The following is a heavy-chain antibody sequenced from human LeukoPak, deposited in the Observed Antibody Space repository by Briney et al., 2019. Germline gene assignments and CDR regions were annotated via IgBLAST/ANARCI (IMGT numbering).Heavy chain of an antibody. Sequence: NPGGSLRLSCAASGFTFSSYAMSWVRQAPGKGLEWVSAISGSGGSTYYAASVKGRFTISRDNSKNTLYLQMNSLRAEDTAVYYCAKDGQLVLFPRYWGQGTLVTVSS. J-gene: IGHJ4*02. CDR1: GFTFSSYA. CDR2: ISGSGGST. D-gene: IGHD6-13*01. V-gene: IGHV3-23*01. CDR3: AKDGQLVLFPRY.